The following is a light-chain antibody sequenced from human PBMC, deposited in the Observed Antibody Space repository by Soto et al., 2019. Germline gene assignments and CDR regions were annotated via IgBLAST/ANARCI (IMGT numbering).Light chain of an antibody. CDR1: QSVSSSY. Sequence: EIVLTQSPGTLSLSPGERATLSCRASQSVSSSYLAWYQQKPGQAPRLLIYGASSRATGIPDRFSGSGSGTNFTLTISRLGPEDFAVYYCQQYGSSSLTLGGGTKVEIK. V-gene: IGKV3-20*01. CDR2: GAS. CDR3: QQYGSSSLT. J-gene: IGKJ4*01.